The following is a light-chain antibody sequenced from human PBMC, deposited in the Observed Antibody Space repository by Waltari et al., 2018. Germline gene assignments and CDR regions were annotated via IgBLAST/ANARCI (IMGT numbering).Light chain of an antibody. V-gene: IGLV2-8*01. J-gene: IGLJ2*01. CDR3: TSYTGNDNSKV. CDR1: SNDVGASTS. CDR2: EVS. Sequence: QSALTQPPSASGSPGQSVTISCTGTSNDVGASTSVPCYQRHPGNAPKVMIYEVSKRPSGVPDRFSGSKSGNTASLTVSGLQAEDEADYYCTSYTGNDNSKVFGGGTKLTVL.